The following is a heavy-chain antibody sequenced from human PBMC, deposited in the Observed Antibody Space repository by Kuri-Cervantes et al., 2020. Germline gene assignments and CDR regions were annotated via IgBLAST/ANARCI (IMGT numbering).Heavy chain of an antibody. CDR2: ISGSGGST. CDR1: GFTFSSYA. V-gene: IGHV3-23*01. D-gene: IGHD5-18*01. J-gene: IGHJ4*02. CDR3: ARLNLLWLKLFDY. Sequence: LSLTCAASGFTFSSYAMSWVRQAPGKGLEWVSAISGSGGSTYYADSVKGRFTISRDNSKNTLYLQMNSLRAEDTAVYYCARLNLLWLKLFDYWGQGTLVTVSS.